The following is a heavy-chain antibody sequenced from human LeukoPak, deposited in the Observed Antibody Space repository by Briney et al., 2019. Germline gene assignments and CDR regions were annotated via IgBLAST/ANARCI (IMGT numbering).Heavy chain of an antibody. J-gene: IGHJ4*02. D-gene: IGHD3-10*01. CDR1: GFTFSNYS. CDR2: ISSSRTYI. CDR3: ARAKSDMVRGVIYY. V-gene: IGHV3-21*01. Sequence: KPGGSLRLSCAASGFTFSNYSMSWVRQAPGKGLEWVSSISSSRTYIYYADSLKGRFTIPRDNAKNSLYLQMNSLRAEDTAVYYCARAKSDMVRGVIYYWGQGTLVTVSS.